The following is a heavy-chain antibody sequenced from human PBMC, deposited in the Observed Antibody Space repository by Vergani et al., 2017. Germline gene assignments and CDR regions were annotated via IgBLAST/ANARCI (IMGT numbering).Heavy chain of an antibody. D-gene: IGHD2-21*01. CDR2: IKSTFVRGTT. V-gene: IGHV3-15*07. CDR1: GFSFRNAW. CDR3: TTDPRYCGDGSCYWLRDHHYYGMDV. Sequence: EVQLLESGGDLVQPGGSLRLSCAASGFSFRNAWMNWVRRTPGKGLEWVGRIKSTFVRGTTDYAAAVKGRFTISRDDSKNTLFLQMNGLKTEDIGVYYCTTDPRYCGDGSCYWLRDHHYYGMDVWGQGTTVTVSS. J-gene: IGHJ6*02.